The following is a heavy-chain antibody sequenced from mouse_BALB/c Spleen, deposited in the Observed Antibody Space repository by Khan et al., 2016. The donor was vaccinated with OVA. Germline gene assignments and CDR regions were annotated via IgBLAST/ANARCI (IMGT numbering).Heavy chain of an antibody. Sequence: QVQLKQSGPGLVAPSQSLSITCTVTGFSLTSYAIHWIRQPPGKGLEWLGVIWAGGSTNYNSALMSRLSISKDNSKSLVFLKMNSLQTHDTAIYYCARNREPDYFDYWGQGTTLTVSS. V-gene: IGHV2-9*02. CDR2: IWAGGST. CDR3: ARNREPDYFDY. J-gene: IGHJ2*01. CDR1: GFSLTSYA.